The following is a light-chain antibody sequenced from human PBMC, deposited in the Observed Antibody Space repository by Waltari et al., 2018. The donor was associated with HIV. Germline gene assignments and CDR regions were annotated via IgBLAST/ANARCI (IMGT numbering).Light chain of an antibody. CDR2: RVS. CDR1: RSPSFGYARIF. V-gene: IGKV2-30*01. J-gene: IGKJ4*01. Sequence: DVVLTQYPDSLAVTVGQPASMTCRSSRSPSFGYARIFLNWFHQRPGQSPRRLIYRVSERDSGVPDRFRGSGSDTEFTLEISRVEAEDVGVYFCMQGIFWPLSFGGGTKVELK. CDR3: MQGIFWPLS.